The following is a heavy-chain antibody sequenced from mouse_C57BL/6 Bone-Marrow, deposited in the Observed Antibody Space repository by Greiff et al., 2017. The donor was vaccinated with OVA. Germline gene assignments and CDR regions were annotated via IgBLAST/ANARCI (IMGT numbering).Heavy chain of an antibody. CDR2: IWSGGST. J-gene: IGHJ3*01. D-gene: IGHD2-4*01. CDR3: AILIYYDYDGPLSY. Sequence: QVQLKESGPGLVQPSQSLSITCTVSGFSLTSYGVHWVRQSPGKGLEWLGVIWSGGSTDYNAAFISRLSISKDNSKSQVFFKMNSLQADDTAIYYGAILIYYDYDGPLSYWGQGTLVTVSA. CDR1: GFSLTSYG. V-gene: IGHV2-2*01.